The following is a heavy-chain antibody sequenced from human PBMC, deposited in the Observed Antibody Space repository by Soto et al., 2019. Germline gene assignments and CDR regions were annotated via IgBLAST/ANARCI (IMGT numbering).Heavy chain of an antibody. CDR1: GFTFSSHW. V-gene: IGHV3-7*01. Sequence: SRRLSCAASGFTFSSHWMSWVRQAPGKGLEWVANIKQDGSEKYYVDSVKGRFTISRDNAKNSLYLQMNSLRDEDTAVYYCARSISGPDYWGQGTLVTVSS. J-gene: IGHJ4*02. CDR3: ARSISGPDY. D-gene: IGHD6-19*01. CDR2: IKQDGSEK.